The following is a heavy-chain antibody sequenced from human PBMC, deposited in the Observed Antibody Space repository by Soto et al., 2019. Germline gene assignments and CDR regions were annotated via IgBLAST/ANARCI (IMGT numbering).Heavy chain of an antibody. J-gene: IGHJ4*02. CDR1: GFAFRGSA. CDR3: ASPNEEMAWDY. V-gene: IGHV3-73*02. CDR2: MRSKAFNYAT. Sequence: EVPLVESGGVLVQPGGSLQLSCATSGFAFRGSAIHWVRQAPGKGLEWVGRMRSKAFNYATAYVASMEGRFTISRDESRNTAYLRITSLKTEDTAIYYCASPNEEMAWDYWGQGTLVTVSS.